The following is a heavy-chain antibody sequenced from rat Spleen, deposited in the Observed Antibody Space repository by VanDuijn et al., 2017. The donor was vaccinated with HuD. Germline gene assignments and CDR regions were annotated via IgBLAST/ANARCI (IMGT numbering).Heavy chain of an antibody. CDR2: IGYDGSST. V-gene: IGHV5-7*01. D-gene: IGHD1-12*01. CDR3: ARHGSNVGVMDA. CDR1: GFTFSNYD. J-gene: IGHJ4*01. Sequence: EVQLVESGGGLVQPGRSMKLSCAASGFTFSNYDMAWVRQAPKKGLEWVAIIGYDGSSTNYRGSVQGRFTISRDNAKSTLYLQMDSLRSEDTAIYYCARHGSNVGVMDAWGQGVSVTVSS.